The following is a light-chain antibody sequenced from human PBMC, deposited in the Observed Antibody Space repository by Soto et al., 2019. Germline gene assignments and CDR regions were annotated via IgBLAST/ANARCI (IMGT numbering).Light chain of an antibody. CDR3: QQYGSSPFT. J-gene: IGKJ3*01. CDR2: GAS. Sequence: EIVLTQSPGTLSLSPGERTTLSCRASQSVSSNYLAWYQQKPGQAPRLLIYGASSRATGIPDRFSGSGSGTDFTLTIIRLEPEDFAVYYCQQYGSSPFTCGPGPKADIK. V-gene: IGKV3-20*01. CDR1: QSVSSNY.